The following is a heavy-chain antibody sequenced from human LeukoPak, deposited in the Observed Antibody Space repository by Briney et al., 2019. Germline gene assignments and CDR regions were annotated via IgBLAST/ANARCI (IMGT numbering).Heavy chain of an antibody. V-gene: IGHV3-23*01. CDR1: GFTFSSYA. J-gene: IGHJ5*02. CDR2: ISGSGGST. CDR3: AKDTGYCSGGSCYSRWFDP. D-gene: IGHD2-15*01. Sequence: PGGSLRLSCAASGFTFSSYAMSWVRQAPGKGLEWVSAISGSGGSTYYADSVKSRFTISRDNSKNTLYLQMNSLRAEDTAVYYCAKDTGYCSGGSCYSRWFDPWGQGTLVTVSS.